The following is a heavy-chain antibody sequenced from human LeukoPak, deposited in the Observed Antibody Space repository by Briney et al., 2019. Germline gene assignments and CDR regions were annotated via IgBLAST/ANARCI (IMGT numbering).Heavy chain of an antibody. V-gene: IGHV3-7*01. J-gene: IGHJ3*02. CDR3: ARGVYAFDI. CDR1: GFTFSNSW. CDR2: MKEDGTEI. Sequence: GGSLRLSCAASGFTFSNSWMTWVGQAPGKGLEWVAYMKEDGTEIYYVDSVKGRFTIPRDNAKNSLYLQMNSLRDEYTAIYYWARGVYAFDIWGQGTMVTVSS.